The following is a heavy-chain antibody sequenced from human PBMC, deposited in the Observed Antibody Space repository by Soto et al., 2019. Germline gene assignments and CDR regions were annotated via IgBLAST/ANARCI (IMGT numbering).Heavy chain of an antibody. J-gene: IGHJ4*02. CDR3: ARGIAGTTTYFDY. CDR2: IYHSGTT. V-gene: IGHV4-31*03. D-gene: IGHD1-7*01. Sequence: QVQLQESGPGLVKPSQTLSLTCTVSGGSISSGGYYWSWIRQNPDKGLEWIGYIYHSGTTFYNLFLQGRPTISLDTSENQFSLMLTSVTAADTAVYYCARGIAGTTTYFDYWGQGTLVTVSS. CDR1: GGSISSGGYY.